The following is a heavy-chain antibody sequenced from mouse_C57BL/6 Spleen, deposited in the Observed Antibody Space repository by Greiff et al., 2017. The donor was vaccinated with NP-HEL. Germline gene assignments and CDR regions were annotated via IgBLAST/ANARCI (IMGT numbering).Heavy chain of an antibody. Sequence: EVKVEESGGGLVQPGGSMKLSCVASGFTFSNYWMNWVRQSPEKGLEWVAQIRLKSDNYATHYAESVKGRFTISRDDSKSSVYLQMNNLRAEDTGIYYCTTDGYYWFAYWGQGTLVTVSA. D-gene: IGHD2-3*01. CDR3: TTDGYYWFAY. J-gene: IGHJ3*01. V-gene: IGHV6-3*01. CDR2: IRLKSDNYAT. CDR1: GFTFSNYW.